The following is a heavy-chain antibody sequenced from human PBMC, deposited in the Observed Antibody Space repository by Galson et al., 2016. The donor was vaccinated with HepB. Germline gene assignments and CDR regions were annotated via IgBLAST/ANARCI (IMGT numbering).Heavy chain of an antibody. CDR2: IHGSSDYM. CDR3: AKWRWQQSEFDY. CDR1: GFTFITYA. V-gene: IGHV3-23*01. J-gene: IGHJ4*02. D-gene: IGHD5-24*01. Sequence: SLRLSCAASGFTFITYAMGWIRQAPGKGLEWISNIHGSSDYMEYADPVRGRFTISIDNSKNRLCLQMNSLRVEDTAVYYCAKWRWQQSEFDYWGQGTLVTVSS.